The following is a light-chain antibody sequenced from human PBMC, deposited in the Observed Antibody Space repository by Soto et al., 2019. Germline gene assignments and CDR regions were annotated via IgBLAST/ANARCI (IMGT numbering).Light chain of an antibody. Sequence: DIHMTQSPSTLPASVGDRVTITCRASQSISNWLAWYQQKPGKAPNLLIYDASSLQSGVPSRFSGSGFGTEFTLTISSLQPGDFATYYCQQYYSFPLTFGGGTKVDIK. CDR3: QQYYSFPLT. CDR2: DAS. J-gene: IGKJ4*01. CDR1: QSISNW. V-gene: IGKV1-5*01.